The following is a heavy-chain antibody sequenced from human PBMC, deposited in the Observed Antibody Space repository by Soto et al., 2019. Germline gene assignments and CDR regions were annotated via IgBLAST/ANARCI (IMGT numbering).Heavy chain of an antibody. CDR3: ARDRGYSTFDF. V-gene: IGHV3-7*01. D-gene: IGHD1-26*01. CDR2: MKEDGSEK. CDR1: GFTFSTYW. Sequence: GGSLRLSCGASGFTFSTYWMSWVRQAPGKGLEWVANMKEDGSEKNYVDSVKGRVTISRDNAKNSLYLQMNNLRAEDTAVYYCARDRGYSTFDFWGQGTVVTASS. J-gene: IGHJ3*01.